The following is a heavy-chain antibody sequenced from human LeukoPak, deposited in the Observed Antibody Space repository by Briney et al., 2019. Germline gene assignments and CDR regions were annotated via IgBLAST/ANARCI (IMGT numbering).Heavy chain of an antibody. CDR2: ISAYNGNT. V-gene: IGHV1-18*01. CDR1: GYTFTSYG. Sequence: ASVKVSCKASGYTFTSYGISWVRQAPGQGLEWMGWISAYNGNTNYAQKLQGRVTMTTDTSTSSAYMELRSLRSDDTAVYYCARDPLELLLIYYFDYWGQGTLVTVSS. J-gene: IGHJ4*02. D-gene: IGHD3-10*01. CDR3: ARDPLELLLIYYFDY.